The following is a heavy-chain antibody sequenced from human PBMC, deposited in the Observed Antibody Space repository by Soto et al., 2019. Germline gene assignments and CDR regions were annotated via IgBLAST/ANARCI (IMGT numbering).Heavy chain of an antibody. D-gene: IGHD3-3*01. Sequence: GGSLRLSCAASGFTFSSYLMSWVRQAPGKGLEWVANIKQDGSEKYYVDSVKGRFTISRDNAKNSLYLQMNSLRAEDTAVYYCAREDFWSGYNDYWGQGTLVTVSS. J-gene: IGHJ4*02. CDR1: GFTFSSYL. CDR2: IKQDGSEK. V-gene: IGHV3-7*01. CDR3: AREDFWSGYNDY.